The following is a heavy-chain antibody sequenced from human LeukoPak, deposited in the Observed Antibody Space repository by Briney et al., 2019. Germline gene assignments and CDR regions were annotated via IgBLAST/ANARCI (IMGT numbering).Heavy chain of an antibody. D-gene: IGHD3-3*01. CDR1: GGSISSGGYS. J-gene: IGHJ4*02. V-gene: IGHV4-30-2*01. Sequence: PSQTLSLTCAVSGGSISSGGYSWSWIRQPPGKGLEWIGEINHSGSTNYNPSLKSRVTISVDTSKNQFSLKLSSVTAADTAVYYCATLRGFWSGYYPLSGFDYWAREPWSPSPQ. CDR3: ATLRGFWSGYYPLSGFDY. CDR2: INHSGST.